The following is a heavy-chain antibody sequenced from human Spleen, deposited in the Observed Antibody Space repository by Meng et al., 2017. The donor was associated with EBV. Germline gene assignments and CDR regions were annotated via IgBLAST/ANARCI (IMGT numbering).Heavy chain of an antibody. J-gene: IGHJ4*02. V-gene: IGHV4-4*02. CDR3: AAVLASTGTK. CDR1: GGSFRRVNW. CDR2: FFHSGNT. Sequence: VHWRAWGPGRVKTSGTLSLTCVVSGGSFRRVNWWVWGRQPPGKGLEWIADFFHSGNTNYNAALKSRVSISVDKSKNQFSLDLTSVTAADTAVYYCAAVLASTGTKWGQGTLVTVSS. D-gene: IGHD1-7*01.